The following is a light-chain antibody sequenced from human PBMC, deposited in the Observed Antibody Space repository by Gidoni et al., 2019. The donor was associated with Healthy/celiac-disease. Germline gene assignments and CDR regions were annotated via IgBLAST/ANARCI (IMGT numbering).Light chain of an antibody. CDR2: GAS. CDR1: QSVSSSY. J-gene: IGKJ4*01. V-gene: IGKV3-20*01. Sequence: ELVLTQSPGTLSLSPGESATLSCRASQSVSSSYLAWYQQKPGQAPRLLIYGASSRATGIPARFSGSGSGTDFTLTISRLEPEDFAVYYCQQYGSSPLTFGGGTKVEIK. CDR3: QQYGSSPLT.